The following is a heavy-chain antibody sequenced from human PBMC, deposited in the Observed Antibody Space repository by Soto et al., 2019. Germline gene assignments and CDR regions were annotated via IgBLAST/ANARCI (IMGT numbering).Heavy chain of an antibody. D-gene: IGHD2-2*01. Sequence: QVQLQQWGAGLLKPSETLSLTCAVYGGSFSGYYWSWIRQPPGKGLEWIGEINHSGSTNYNPSLTSRVTISVDTSKNQFSLKLSSVTAADTAVYYYARGLKMYQLLFGGWFDPWGQGTLVTVSS. J-gene: IGHJ5*02. V-gene: IGHV4-34*01. CDR2: INHSGST. CDR1: GGSFSGYY. CDR3: ARGLKMYQLLFGGWFDP.